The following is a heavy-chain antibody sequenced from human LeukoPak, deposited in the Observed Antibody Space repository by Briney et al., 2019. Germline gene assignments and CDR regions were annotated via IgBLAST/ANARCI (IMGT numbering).Heavy chain of an antibody. D-gene: IGHD2-21*02. CDR3: ARYCAGHCYQGMDV. V-gene: IGHV3-48*03. CDR1: GFTPNTYE. J-gene: IGHJ6*02. Sequence: PGGSLRLSCALSGFTPNTYEMNWVRQAPGKGLEWISYISGSGTATLYADSVKGRFTISRDNAKKSLYLLMNSLGAEDTAVYYCARYCAGHCYQGMDVWGRGTTVTVAS. CDR2: ISGSGTAT.